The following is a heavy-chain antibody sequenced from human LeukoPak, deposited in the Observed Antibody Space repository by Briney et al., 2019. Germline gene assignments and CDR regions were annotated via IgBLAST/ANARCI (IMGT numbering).Heavy chain of an antibody. D-gene: IGHD6-13*01. CDR1: GYRYEDYA. CDR3: TKRARMGIAAAGDGFHI. V-gene: IGHV3-9*01. Sequence: GGSLRLSCAVSGYRYEDYAMHGVRQAPRKGLEGGSGHSWDSAAIGYADSVRGRFTLSRDNAKNSLFLQMSSLRVEDTALYYCTKRARMGIAAAGDGFHIWGQGTMVTVSS. CDR2: HSWDSAAI. J-gene: IGHJ3*02.